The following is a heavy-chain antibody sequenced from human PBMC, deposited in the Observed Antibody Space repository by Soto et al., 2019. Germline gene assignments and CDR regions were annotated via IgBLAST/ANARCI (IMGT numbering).Heavy chain of an antibody. CDR2: IYYSGST. J-gene: IGHJ6*02. CDR1: GGSISSSSYY. Sequence: SETLSLTCTVSGGSISSSSYYWGWIRQPPGKGLEWIGSIYYSGSTYYNPSLKSRVTISVDTSKNQFSLKLSSVTAADTAVYYCARSDIVVVPAAIHQYYYYYYGMDVWGQGTTVTVS. CDR3: ARSDIVVVPAAIHQYYYYYYGMDV. V-gene: IGHV4-39*01. D-gene: IGHD2-2*01.